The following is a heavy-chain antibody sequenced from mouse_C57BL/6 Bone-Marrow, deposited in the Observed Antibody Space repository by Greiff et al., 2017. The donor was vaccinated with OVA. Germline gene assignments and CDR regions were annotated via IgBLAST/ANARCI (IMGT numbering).Heavy chain of an antibody. D-gene: IGHD2-4*01. CDR3: TTGDYDAFAY. V-gene: IGHV14-4*01. CDR1: GFNIQDDY. Sequence: VQLQQSGAELVRPGASVKLSCTASGFNIQDDYMHWVKQRPEQGLEWIGWIDPENGDTEYASKFQGKATITADTSSNTAYLQLSSLTSEDTAVYYCTTGDYDAFAYWGQGTLVTVSA. J-gene: IGHJ3*01. CDR2: IDPENGDT.